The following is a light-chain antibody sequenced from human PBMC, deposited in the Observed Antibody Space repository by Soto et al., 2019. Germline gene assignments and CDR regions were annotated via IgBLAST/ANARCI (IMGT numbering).Light chain of an antibody. CDR3: QQYGNPPPYA. CDR1: QSVSSSY. CDR2: DAS. Sequence: EIVLTQSPGTLSLSPGERATLSCRASQSVSSSYLAWYQQKPGQPPRVLIHDASSRATGIPDRFSGSESGTDFTLTISRLEHEDLAVYFCQQYGNPPPYAFGQGTKVEIK. V-gene: IGKV3-20*01. J-gene: IGKJ2*01.